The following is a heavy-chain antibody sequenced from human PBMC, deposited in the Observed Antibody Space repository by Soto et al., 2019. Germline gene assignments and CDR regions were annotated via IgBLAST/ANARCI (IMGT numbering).Heavy chain of an antibody. Sequence: GGSLRLSCAASGFTFSSYGMHWVRQAPGKGLEWVAVISYEGSNKYYADTVKGRFTISRDTSKNTLYLQMNSLRAEDTAVYYCAKDRRFYGDYYYYGMDVWGQGTTVTVSS. J-gene: IGHJ6*02. D-gene: IGHD4-17*01. V-gene: IGHV3-30*18. CDR2: ISYEGSNK. CDR1: GFTFSSYG. CDR3: AKDRRFYGDYYYYGMDV.